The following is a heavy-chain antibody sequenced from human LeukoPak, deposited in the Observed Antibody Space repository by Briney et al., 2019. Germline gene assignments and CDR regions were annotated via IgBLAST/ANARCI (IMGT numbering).Heavy chain of an antibody. CDR3: ATWNSDWQFAY. J-gene: IGHJ4*02. CDR1: GFTFSSSW. CDR2: ITEDGSDK. D-gene: IGHD1/OR15-1a*01. V-gene: IGHV3-7*05. Sequence: GQTLRLSCAASGFTFSSSWMTWVRQAPGKGLEWVAHITEDGSDKYYVDSVTGRFTISRDNTVNSLYLQMSSLRAEDTAVYYCATWNSDWQFAYWGQGTLVSVP.